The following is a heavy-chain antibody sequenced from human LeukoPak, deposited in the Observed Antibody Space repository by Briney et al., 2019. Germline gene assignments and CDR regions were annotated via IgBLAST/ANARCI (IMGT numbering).Heavy chain of an antibody. V-gene: IGHV3-74*01. D-gene: IGHD4-17*01. CDR1: GFTFSSYW. J-gene: IGHJ6*02. Sequence: HPGGSLRLSCAASGFTFSSYWMHWVRQAPGKGLVWVSRINSDGSSTSYADSVKGRFTISRDNAKNTLYLQMNSLRAEDTAVYYCARATTTVTTSSRLEYYYYGMDVWGQGTTVTVSS. CDR2: INSDGSST. CDR3: ARATTTVTTSSRLEYYYYGMDV.